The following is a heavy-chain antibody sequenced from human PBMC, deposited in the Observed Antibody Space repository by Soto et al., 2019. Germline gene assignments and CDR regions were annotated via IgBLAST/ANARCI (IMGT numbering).Heavy chain of an antibody. D-gene: IGHD3-22*01. CDR1: GYTFTSYG. CDR2: ISAYNGNT. Sequence: QVQLVQSGAEVKKPGASGKVSCKASGYTFTSYGISWVRQAPGQGLEWMGWISAYNGNTNYAQKLQGRVTMTTDTSTSTAYMELRGLRSDDTAVYYCARSLDDSSGYYLGYYYGMDVWGQGTTVTVSS. V-gene: IGHV1-18*01. J-gene: IGHJ6*02. CDR3: ARSLDDSSGYYLGYYYGMDV.